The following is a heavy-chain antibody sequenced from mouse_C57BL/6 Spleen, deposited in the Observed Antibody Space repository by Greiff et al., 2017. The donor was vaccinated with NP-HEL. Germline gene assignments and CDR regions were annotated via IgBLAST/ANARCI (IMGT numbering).Heavy chain of an antibody. V-gene: IGHV1-61*01. Sequence: VQLQQPGAELVRPGSSVKLSCKASGYTFTSYWMDWVKQRPGQGLEWIGNIYPSDSETHYNQKFKDKATLTVDKSSSTAYMQLSSLTSEDSAVYYCARLYYDGYAMDYWGQGTSVTVSS. CDR3: ARLYYDGYAMDY. J-gene: IGHJ4*01. D-gene: IGHD2-4*01. CDR2: IYPSDSET. CDR1: GYTFTSYW.